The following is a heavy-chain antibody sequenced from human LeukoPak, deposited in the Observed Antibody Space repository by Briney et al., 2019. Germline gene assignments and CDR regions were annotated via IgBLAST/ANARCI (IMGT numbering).Heavy chain of an antibody. CDR3: ARDRRQVRELLV. J-gene: IGHJ4*02. CDR1: GYTFTGYY. CDR2: LNPNSGDT. Sequence: ASVKVSCKASGYTFTGYYIHWVRQAPGQGLEWMGWLNPNSGDTDYAQKFQGRVTMTRDTSISTAYMELSRLTSDDTAVYYCARDRRQVRELLVWGQGTLVTVSS. V-gene: IGHV1-2*02. D-gene: IGHD1-26*01.